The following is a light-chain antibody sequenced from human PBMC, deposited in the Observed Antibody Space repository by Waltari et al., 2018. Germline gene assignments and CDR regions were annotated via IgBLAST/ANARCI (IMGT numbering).Light chain of an antibody. Sequence: EIVLKQSPVTLSLSQGERATPPCRASQSVADYLVWYQQRAGQAPRLLIYDASNRAAGIPDRFSGSGSGTDFTLTISSLEPEDFAVYYCQQRSKWPGTFGQGTKIEIK. CDR1: QSVADY. CDR3: QQRSKWPGT. CDR2: DAS. J-gene: IGKJ1*01. V-gene: IGKV3-11*01.